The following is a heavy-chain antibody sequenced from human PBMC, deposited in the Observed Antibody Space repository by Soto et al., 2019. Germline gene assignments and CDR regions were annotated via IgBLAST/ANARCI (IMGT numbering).Heavy chain of an antibody. Sequence: PSETLSLTCDVSGTSVSSGSFYFHWIRQAPGKGLEWIGYIYHTGKTNYSPSLRSRTTISSDTSRNQFSLKVNSVTAADTAVYYCARDLRGYCSSASCPGLDYWGQGTLVTVSS. J-gene: IGHJ4*02. CDR2: IYHTGKT. CDR1: GTSVSSGSFY. CDR3: ARDLRGYCSSASCPGLDY. V-gene: IGHV4-61*01. D-gene: IGHD2-2*01.